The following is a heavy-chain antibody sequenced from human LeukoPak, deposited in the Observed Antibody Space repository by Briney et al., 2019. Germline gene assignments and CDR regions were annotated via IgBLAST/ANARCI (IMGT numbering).Heavy chain of an antibody. CDR1: GFTFSSYW. CDR3: VRGIAGAANDH. D-gene: IGHD6-19*01. V-gene: IGHV3-74*01. CDR2: INPDGSGT. Sequence: GGSLRLSCAASGFTFSSYWMHWVRQTPGKGLVWVSRINPDGSGTTYADSVKGRFTMSRDNAANMLYLQMNSLRADDTAVYYCVRGIAGAANDHWGQGTLVTVSS. J-gene: IGHJ4*02.